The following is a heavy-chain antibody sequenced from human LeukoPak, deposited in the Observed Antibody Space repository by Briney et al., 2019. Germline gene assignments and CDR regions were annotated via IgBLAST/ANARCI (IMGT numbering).Heavy chain of an antibody. Sequence: PGGSLRLSCAASGFTVSSNYMSWVRQAPGKGLEWVSYISSSSSYTNYADSVKGRFTISRDNAKNSLYLQMNSLRAEDTAVYYCARAATYYDILTGAPGYYGMDVWGQGTTVTVSS. J-gene: IGHJ6*02. CDR2: ISSSSSYT. CDR1: GFTVSSNY. CDR3: ARAATYYDILTGAPGYYGMDV. D-gene: IGHD3-9*01. V-gene: IGHV3-11*05.